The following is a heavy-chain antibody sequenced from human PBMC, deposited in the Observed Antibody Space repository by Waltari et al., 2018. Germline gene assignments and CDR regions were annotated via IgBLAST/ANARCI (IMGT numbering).Heavy chain of an antibody. V-gene: IGHV1-8*01. CDR3: ARDYLRGAAAALNWYFDL. J-gene: IGHJ2*01. CDR1: GYTFPSYD. CDR2: MNPNSGNT. Sequence: QVQLVQSGAEVKKPGASVKVSCKASGYTFPSYDINWVRQATGQGLEGMGWMNPNSGNTGYAKKFQGRVTMTRNTSISTAYMELSSLRSEDTAVYYCARDYLRGAAAALNWYFDLWGRGTLVTVSS. D-gene: IGHD6-13*01.